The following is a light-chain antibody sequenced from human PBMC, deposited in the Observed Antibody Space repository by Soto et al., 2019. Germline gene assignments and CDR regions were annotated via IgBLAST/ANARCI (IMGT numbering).Light chain of an antibody. Sequence: EIVLTQSPGTLSLSPGGRATLSCRASQSVSSSYLAWYQQKPGQAPRLLIYGASSRATGIPDRFSGSGSGTDFTLTLSRLEPEGAAVYYCQQYGSSRTFGPGTKVDIK. CDR3: QQYGSSRT. J-gene: IGKJ3*01. CDR2: GAS. V-gene: IGKV3-20*01. CDR1: QSVSSSY.